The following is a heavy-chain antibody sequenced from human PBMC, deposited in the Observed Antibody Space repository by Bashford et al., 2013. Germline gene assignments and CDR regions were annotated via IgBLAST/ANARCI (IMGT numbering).Heavy chain of an antibody. D-gene: IGHD3-3*01. CDR2: INHSGST. Sequence: SSETLSLTCAVYGGSFSGYYWSWIRQPPGKGLEWIGEINHSGSTNYNPSLKSRVTISVDTSKNQFSLKLSSVTAADTAVYYCARTMDFWSGYHPFDYVGPGTLVTVSS. V-gene: IGHV4-34*01. CDR1: GGSFSGYY. CDR3: ARTMDFWSGYHPFDY. J-gene: IGHJ4*02.